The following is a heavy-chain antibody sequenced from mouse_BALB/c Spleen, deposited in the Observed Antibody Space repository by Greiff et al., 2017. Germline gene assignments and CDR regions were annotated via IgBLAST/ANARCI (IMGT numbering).Heavy chain of an antibody. J-gene: IGHJ4*01. D-gene: IGHD2-10*02. CDR1: GFNIKDYY. CDR2: IDPENGNT. CDR3: ARKYGNYSYAMDY. V-gene: IGHV14-1*02. Sequence: EVQLQQSGAELVRPGALVKLSCKASGFNIKDYYMHWVKQRPEQGLEWIGWIDPENGNTIYDPKFQGKASITADTSSNTAYLQLSSLTSEDTAVYYCARKYGNYSYAMDYWGQGTSVTVSS.